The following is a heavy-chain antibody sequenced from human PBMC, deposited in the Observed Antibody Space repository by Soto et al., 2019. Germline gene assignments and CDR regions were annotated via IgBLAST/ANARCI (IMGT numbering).Heavy chain of an antibody. V-gene: IGHV1-18*04. CDR2: ISAYNGNT. J-gene: IGHJ6*02. CDR3: ATDCSSTSCLGYYGMDV. CDR1: GYTFTSYG. Sequence: ASVKVSCKASGYTFTSYGISWVRQAPGQGLEWMGWISAYNGNTNYAQKLQGRVTMTTDTSTSTAYMELRSLRSDDTAVYYCATDCSSTSCLGYYGMDVWGQGTTVTVS. D-gene: IGHD2-2*01.